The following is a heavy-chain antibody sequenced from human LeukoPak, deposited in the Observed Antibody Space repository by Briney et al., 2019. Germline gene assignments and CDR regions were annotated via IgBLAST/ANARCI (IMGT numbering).Heavy chain of an antibody. CDR1: GSTLTGYY. D-gene: IGHD6-13*01. Sequence: GASVKVSCKASGSTLTGYYMHWVRQAPGQGLEWMGWINPNSGGTNYAQKFQGRVTMTRDTSISTAYMELSRLRSDDTAVYYCASSSGIAAAFDIWGQGTMVTVSS. CDR2: INPNSGGT. CDR3: ASSSGIAAAFDI. J-gene: IGHJ3*02. V-gene: IGHV1-2*02.